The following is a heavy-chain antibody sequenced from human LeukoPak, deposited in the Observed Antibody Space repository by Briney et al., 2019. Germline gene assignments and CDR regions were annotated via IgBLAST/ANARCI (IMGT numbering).Heavy chain of an antibody. CDR2: ISAYNGNT. CDR3: ARDLPRYCSGGSCYSGY. CDR1: GYTFTSYG. Sequence: ASVTVSCKASGYTFTSYGISWVRQAPGQGLEWMGWISAYNGNTNYAQKLQGRVTMTTDTSTSTAYMELRSLRSDDTAVYYCARDLPRYCSGGSCYSGYWGQGTLVTVSS. J-gene: IGHJ4*02. D-gene: IGHD2-15*01. V-gene: IGHV1-18*01.